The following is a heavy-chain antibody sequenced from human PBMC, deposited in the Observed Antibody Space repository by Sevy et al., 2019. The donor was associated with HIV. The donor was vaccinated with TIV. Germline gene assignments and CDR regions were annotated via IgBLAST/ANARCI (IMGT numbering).Heavy chain of an antibody. Sequence: GGSLRLSCGASGFTFRNYAMHWVRQAPGKGLEWAAVISYDGSNKYYADSVKGRFTISRDNSKNTLYLQMNSLRAEDTAVYYWAKESSSSWYELNYMDVWGQGTTVTVSS. CDR1: GFTFRNYA. V-gene: IGHV3-30-3*01. CDR2: ISYDGSNK. CDR3: AKESSSSWYELNYMDV. D-gene: IGHD6-13*01. J-gene: IGHJ6*02.